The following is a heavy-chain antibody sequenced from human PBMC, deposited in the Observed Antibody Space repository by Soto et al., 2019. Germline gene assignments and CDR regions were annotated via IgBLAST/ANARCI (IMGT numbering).Heavy chain of an antibody. CDR3: ARDQPRITMVRAVNYGMYV. Sequence: QVQLVESRGGVVQPGRSLRLSCAASGFTISSYALHWVRHAPGKGLEWVAVISYDGSNKYYADSVKGRFTISRYTSKNPLYLHMNSLRAEDTAVYYCARDQPRITMVRAVNYGMYVWGQGTTVTVSS. CDR1: GFTISSYA. CDR2: ISYDGSNK. J-gene: IGHJ6*02. V-gene: IGHV3-30-3*01. D-gene: IGHD3-10*01.